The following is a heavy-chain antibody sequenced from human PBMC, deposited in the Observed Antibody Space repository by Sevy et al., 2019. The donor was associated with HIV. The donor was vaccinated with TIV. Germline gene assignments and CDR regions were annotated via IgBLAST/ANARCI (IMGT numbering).Heavy chain of an antibody. D-gene: IGHD4-17*01. J-gene: IGHJ4*02. V-gene: IGHV4-39*01. CDR1: GGSISSSNYY. Sequence: SETLSLTCSVSGGSISSSNYYWGWIRQPPGKGLEWIGSIYYSGNTYYNLSLKSRVTISVDTSKNQFSLKLTSVTAADTAVYYCARPNYGDYYYFDYWGRRTLVTVSS. CDR3: ARPNYGDYYYFDY. CDR2: IYYSGNT.